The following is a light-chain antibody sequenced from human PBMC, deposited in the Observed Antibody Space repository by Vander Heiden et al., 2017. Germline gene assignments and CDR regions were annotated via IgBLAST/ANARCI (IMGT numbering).Light chain of an antibody. V-gene: IGKV1-33*01. Sequence: IQLPQSPSSMSASVGDRVSITCQASQDISNYLNWYQQKPGKAPKLLIYDASNLERGVPSRFSGSGYGTDFTLTISSLQPEDTATYYCQQDDNFPLTFGGGTKVEIK. CDR3: QQDDNFPLT. J-gene: IGKJ4*01. CDR1: QDISNY. CDR2: DAS.